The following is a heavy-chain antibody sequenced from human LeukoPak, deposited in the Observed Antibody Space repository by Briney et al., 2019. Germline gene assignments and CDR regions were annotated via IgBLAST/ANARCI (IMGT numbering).Heavy chain of an antibody. CDR3: ARYYYDSSGYYRLAHDAFDI. Sequence: SVKVSCKASGYTFTSYDINWVRQATGQGLEWMGWMNPNSGNTGYVQKFQGRVTMTRNTSISTAYMELSSLRSEDTAVYYCARYYYDSSGYYRLAHDAFDIWGQGTMVTVSS. D-gene: IGHD3-22*01. J-gene: IGHJ3*02. V-gene: IGHV1-8*01. CDR1: GYTFTSYD. CDR2: MNPNSGNT.